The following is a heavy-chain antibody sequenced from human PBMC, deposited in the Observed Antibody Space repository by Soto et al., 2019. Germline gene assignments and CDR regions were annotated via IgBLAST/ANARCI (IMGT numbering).Heavy chain of an antibody. CDR3: AKDITFKWLVPGAFDI. V-gene: IGHV3-9*01. D-gene: IGHD6-19*01. CDR2: ISWNSGSR. Sequence: PGGSLRLSCAASGFTFDYYAMHWVRQAPGKGLEWVSGISWNSGSRGYAGSVKGRFTISRENAKNSLYVQMNSLRAEDTAWYYCAKDITFKWLVPGAFDIGGQGTMVTVSS. CDR1: GFTFDYYA. J-gene: IGHJ3*02.